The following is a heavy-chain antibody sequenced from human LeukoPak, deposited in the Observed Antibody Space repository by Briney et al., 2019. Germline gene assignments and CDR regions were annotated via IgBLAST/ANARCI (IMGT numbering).Heavy chain of an antibody. Sequence: SETLSLTCTVSGGSITSGTSYWGWVRQPPGRGLEWIGTFYSTGSTHYNPSLRNRVTISVDTSKNQFSLWLSSVTAADTAIYYCARESRDYYDRSGYSPDYWGQGTLVTVSS. J-gene: IGHJ4*02. D-gene: IGHD3-22*01. CDR1: GGSITSGTSY. CDR3: ARESRDYYDRSGYSPDY. V-gene: IGHV4-39*07. CDR2: FYSTGST.